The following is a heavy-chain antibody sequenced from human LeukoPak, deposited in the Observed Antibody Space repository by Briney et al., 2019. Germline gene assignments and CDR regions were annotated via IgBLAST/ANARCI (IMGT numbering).Heavy chain of an antibody. J-gene: IGHJ6*02. D-gene: IGHD2/OR15-2a*01. CDR2: IFSGNGIK. CDR1: GFTFSDYT. Sequence: GGSLRLSCAASGFTFSDYTVNWVRQAPGKGLEWVSNIFSGNGIKNYADSVEGRFTIPRDSAKNLVFLQMNSLRDDDTAVYYCAILVLSNYGLDVWGLGTTVTVSS. V-gene: IGHV3-48*02. CDR3: AILVLSNYGLDV.